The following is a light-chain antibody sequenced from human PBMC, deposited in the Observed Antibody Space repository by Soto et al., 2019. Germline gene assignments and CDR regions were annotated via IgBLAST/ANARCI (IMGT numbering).Light chain of an antibody. V-gene: IGKV1-9*01. Sequence: DIQMIQSPSSLSASVGDRVTITCRASQGISSYLAWYQQKPGKAPKLLIYAASTLQSGVQSRFSGSGSGTDFTLTIRSLQPEDFATYYCKQLNSYPLTFGGGTKVDIK. J-gene: IGKJ4*01. CDR2: AAS. CDR3: KQLNSYPLT. CDR1: QGISSY.